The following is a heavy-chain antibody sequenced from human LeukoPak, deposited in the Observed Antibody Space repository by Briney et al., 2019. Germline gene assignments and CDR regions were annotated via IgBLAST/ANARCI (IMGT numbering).Heavy chain of an antibody. J-gene: IGHJ6*03. CDR2: ISSSGSTI. V-gene: IGHV3-11*04. CDR1: GFTFSDYD. CDR3: ARDLGAMEPYYMDV. Sequence: PGGSLRLSCAASGFTFSDYDMSWIRQAPGKGLEWVSYISSSGSTIYYADSVKGRFTISRDNAKNSLYLQMNSLRAEDTAVYYCARDLGAMEPYYMDVWGKGTTVTVSS. D-gene: IGHD5-18*01.